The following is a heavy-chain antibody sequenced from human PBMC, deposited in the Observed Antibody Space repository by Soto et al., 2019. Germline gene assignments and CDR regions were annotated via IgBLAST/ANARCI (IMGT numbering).Heavy chain of an antibody. Sequence: GESLKISCKGSGYSFTSYWISWVRQMPGKGLEWMGRIDPSDSYTNYSPSFQGHVTISADKSISTAYLQWSSLKASDTAMYYCARGPEYSSSWRYYYYYYGMDVWGQVTTVTVSS. CDR3: ARGPEYSSSWRYYYYYYGMDV. V-gene: IGHV5-10-1*01. D-gene: IGHD6-13*01. CDR2: IDPSDSYT. CDR1: GYSFTSYW. J-gene: IGHJ6*02.